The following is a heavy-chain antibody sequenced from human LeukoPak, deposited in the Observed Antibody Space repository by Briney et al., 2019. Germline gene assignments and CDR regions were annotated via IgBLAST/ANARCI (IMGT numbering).Heavy chain of an antibody. Sequence: SETLSLTCTVSGDSMNNCYWNWIRQPAGKGLEWIWRIYATGSTDYNPSLKSRVTMAIDTSKNHFSLNLTSVTAADTAVYFCARDRALDSDSTGYYYNRGLDYWSQGTLVTVSS. CDR1: GDSMNNCY. D-gene: IGHD3-22*01. J-gene: IGHJ4*02. CDR3: ARDRALDSDSTGYYYNRGLDY. V-gene: IGHV4-4*07. CDR2: IYATGST.